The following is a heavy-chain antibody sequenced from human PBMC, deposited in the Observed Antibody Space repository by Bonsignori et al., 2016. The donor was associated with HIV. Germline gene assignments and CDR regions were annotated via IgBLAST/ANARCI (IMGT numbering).Heavy chain of an antibody. V-gene: IGHV3-11*01. J-gene: IGHJ3*02. Sequence: RQAPGKGLEWVSYISSSGSTIYYADSVKGRFTISRDNAKNSLYLQMNSLRAEDTAVYYCARGGLYYYGSGSSTNDAFDIWGQGTMVTVSS. CDR3: ARGGLYYYGSGSSTNDAFDI. CDR2: ISSSGSTI. D-gene: IGHD3-10*01.